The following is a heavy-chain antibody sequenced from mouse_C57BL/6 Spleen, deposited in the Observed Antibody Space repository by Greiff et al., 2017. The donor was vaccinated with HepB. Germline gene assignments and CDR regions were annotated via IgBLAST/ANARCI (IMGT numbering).Heavy chain of an antibody. CDR2: ISSGSSTI. J-gene: IGHJ4*01. D-gene: IGHD1-1*01. V-gene: IGHV5-17*01. Sequence: EVKLMESGGGLVKPGGSLKLSCAASGFTFSDYGMHWVRQAPEKGLEWVAYISSGSSTIYYADTVKGRFTISRDNAKNTLFLQMTSLRSEDTAMYYCARPGTTVVDYAMDYWGQGTSVTVSS. CDR3: ARPGTTVVDYAMDY. CDR1: GFTFSDYG.